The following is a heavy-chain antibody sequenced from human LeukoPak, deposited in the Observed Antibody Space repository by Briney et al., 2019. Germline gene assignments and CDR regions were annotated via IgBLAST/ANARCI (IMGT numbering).Heavy chain of an antibody. CDR1: GASISSYY. CDR2: IYTGGST. J-gene: IGHJ5*02. CDR3: ARSLLTRFDP. V-gene: IGHV4-4*07. Sequence: SQTLSLTCTVSGASISSYYRSWIRHPAGKELEGIGRIYTGGSTNYIPSLKSRVTISVDKSMNQFSLKLSAVTAADTAVYYCARSLLTRFDPWGQGTLVTAAS.